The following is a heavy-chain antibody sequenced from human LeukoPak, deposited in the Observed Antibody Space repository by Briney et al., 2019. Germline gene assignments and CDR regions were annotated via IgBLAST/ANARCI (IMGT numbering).Heavy chain of an antibody. CDR3: GTYGSGSYYYYYYYMDV. CDR2: IIPILGIA. V-gene: IGHV1-69*02. J-gene: IGHJ6*03. Sequence: ASVKVSCKASGGTFSSYTISWVLQAPGQGLEWMGRIIPILGIANYAQKFQGRVTITAEKSTSTAYMELSSLRSEDTAVYYCGTYGSGSYYYYYYYMDVWGKGTTVTVSS. D-gene: IGHD3-10*01. CDR1: GGTFSSYT.